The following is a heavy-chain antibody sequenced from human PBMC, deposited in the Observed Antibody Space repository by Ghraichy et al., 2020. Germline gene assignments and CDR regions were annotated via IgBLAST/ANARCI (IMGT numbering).Heavy chain of an antibody. D-gene: IGHD2-8*02. CDR3: ARVNTEGAMIAFDI. CDR1: GGSISSYY. CDR2: IYYSGST. Sequence: SQTLSLTCTVSGGSISSYYWSWIRQPPGKGLEWIGYIYYSGSTNYNPSLKSRVTISVDTSKNQFSLKLSSVTAADTAVYYCARVNTEGAMIAFDIWGQGTMVTVSS. V-gene: IGHV4-59*01. J-gene: IGHJ3*02.